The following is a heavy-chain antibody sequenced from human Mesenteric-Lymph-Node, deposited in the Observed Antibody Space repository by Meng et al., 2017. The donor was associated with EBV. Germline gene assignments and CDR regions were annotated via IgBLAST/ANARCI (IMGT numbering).Heavy chain of an antibody. D-gene: IGHD2-15*01. J-gene: IGHJ4*02. Sequence: QVRLVHFGAEVTKPGASVKVSCQASGYPLPANYMHWVRQAPGQGLEWMGIMNPSVGNASYAQKFQDRVTMTRDTSTTTVYMELNSLRSEDTAVYYCARVDCSGGSCYPDYWGQGTLVTVSS. CDR2: MNPSVGNA. CDR1: GYPLPANY. V-gene: IGHV1-46*01. CDR3: ARVDCSGGSCYPDY.